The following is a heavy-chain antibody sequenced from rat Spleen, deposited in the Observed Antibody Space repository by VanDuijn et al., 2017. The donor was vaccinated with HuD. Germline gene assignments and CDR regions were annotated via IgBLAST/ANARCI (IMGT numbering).Heavy chain of an antibody. Sequence: EVQLVESGGGLVQPGRSLKLSCVTSGFTFNYYWMTWIRQAPGKGLEWVASIKFEDFTPYYGDSVMGRFTISRDDGESTLYLQMNSLRSEDTATYYCVRLYNNHGYWYFDFWGPGTMVTVSS. V-gene: IGHV5-31*01. CDR2: IKFEDFTP. CDR3: VRLYNNHGYWYFDF. J-gene: IGHJ1*01. D-gene: IGHD1-5*01. CDR1: GFTFNYYW.